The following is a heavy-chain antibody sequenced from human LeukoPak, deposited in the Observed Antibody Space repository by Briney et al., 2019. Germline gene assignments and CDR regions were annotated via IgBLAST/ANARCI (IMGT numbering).Heavy chain of an antibody. Sequence: SVKVSCKASGGTFSSYAISWVRQAPGQGLEWMGGIIPIFGTANYAQKFQGRVTITADESTSTAYMELSSLRSEDTAVYYCARVNYYYYGMDVWGQGTTVTVSS. J-gene: IGHJ6*02. CDR1: GGTFSSYA. V-gene: IGHV1-69*13. CDR3: ARVNYYYYGMDV. CDR2: IIPIFGTA.